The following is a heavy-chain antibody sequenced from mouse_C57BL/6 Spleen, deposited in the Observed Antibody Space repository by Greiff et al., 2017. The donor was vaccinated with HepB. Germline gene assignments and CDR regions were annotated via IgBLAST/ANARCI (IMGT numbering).Heavy chain of an antibody. V-gene: IGHV5-6*02. CDR1: GFTFSSYG. CDR3: SRVLSEPAQGTTYYAMDY. D-gene: IGHD3-2*02. J-gene: IGHJ4*01. Sequence: EVMLVESGGDLVKPGGSLKLSCAASGFTFSSYGMSWVRQTPDKRLEWVATISSGGSYTYYPDSVKGRFTISRDNAKNTLYLQMSSLKSEDTAMYSCSRVLSEPAQGTTYYAMDYWGQGTSVTVSS. CDR2: ISSGGSYT.